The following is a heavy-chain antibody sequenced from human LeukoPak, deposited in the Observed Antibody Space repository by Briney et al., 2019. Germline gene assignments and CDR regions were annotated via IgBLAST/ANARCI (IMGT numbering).Heavy chain of an antibody. CDR1: GGSISSSSYY. V-gene: IGHV4-39*01. CDR2: IYYSGST. CDR3: ARRSHRDRRAAFDI. Sequence: SETLSLTCTVSGGSISSSSYYWGWIRQPPGKGLEWIGSIYYSGSTYYNPSLKSRVTISVDTSKNQFSLKLSSVTAADTAVYYCARRSHRDRRAAFDIWGQGTMVTVSS. J-gene: IGHJ3*02. D-gene: IGHD1-14*01.